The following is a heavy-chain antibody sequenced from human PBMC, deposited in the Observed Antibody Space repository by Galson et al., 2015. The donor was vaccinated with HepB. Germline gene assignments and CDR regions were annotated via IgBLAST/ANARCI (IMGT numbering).Heavy chain of an antibody. CDR3: ARGEGPYGDYDRWGGPDRAFNYYYGMDV. V-gene: IGHV3-48*01. J-gene: IGHJ6*02. CDR1: GFTFSSYS. Sequence: SLRLSCAASGFTFSSYSMNWVRQAPGKGLEWVSYISSSSSTIYYADSVKGRFTVSRDNAKNSLYLQMNSLRAEDTAVYYCARGEGPYGDYDRWGGPDRAFNYYYGMDVWGQGTTVTVSS. D-gene: IGHD4-17*01. CDR2: ISSSSSTI.